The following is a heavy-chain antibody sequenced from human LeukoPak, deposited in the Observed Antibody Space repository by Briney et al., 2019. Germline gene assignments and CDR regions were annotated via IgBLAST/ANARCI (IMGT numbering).Heavy chain of an antibody. Sequence: PGGSLRLSCAASGFTFSSYAMHWVRQAPGKGLEWVAVISYDGSNKYYADSVKGRFTISRDNSKNTLYLQMNGLRAEDTAVYYCARDRGDYYDSSGPLDYWGQGTLVTVSS. CDR2: ISYDGSNK. J-gene: IGHJ4*02. CDR1: GFTFSSYA. CDR3: ARDRGDYYDSSGPLDY. D-gene: IGHD3-22*01. V-gene: IGHV3-30-3*01.